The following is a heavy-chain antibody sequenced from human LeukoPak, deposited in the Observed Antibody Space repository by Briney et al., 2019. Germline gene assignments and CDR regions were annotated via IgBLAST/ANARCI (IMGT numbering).Heavy chain of an antibody. V-gene: IGHV4-4*08. D-gene: IGHD3-22*01. J-gene: IGHJ4*02. CDR1: GGSINSHY. CDR2: IYSTGKN. CDR3: ARLLGDDSSGYYYGNFYYFDY. Sequence: SETLSLTCAVSGGSINSHYWGWIRQPPGKGLQWIGDIYSTGKNNYNPSLKSRVTISVDTSKNQFSLKLSSVTAADTAVYYCARLLGDDSSGYYYGNFYYFDYWGQGTLVTVSS.